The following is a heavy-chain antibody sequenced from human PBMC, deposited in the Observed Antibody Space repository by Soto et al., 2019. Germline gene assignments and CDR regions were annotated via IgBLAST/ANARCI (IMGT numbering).Heavy chain of an antibody. CDR2: IDWDDDK. CDR3: ARILCETGATDGWFDP. D-gene: IGHD4-17*01. CDR1: GFSLSTSGMC. V-gene: IGHV2-70*01. Sequence: SGPTLVNPTQTLTLTCTFSGFSLSTSGMCVSWIRQPPGKALEWLALIDWDDDKYYSTSLKTSLTISKDTPNNQVVLTMINMDPVDTATYYCARILCETGATDGWFDPWGQGTLVTVSS. J-gene: IGHJ5*02.